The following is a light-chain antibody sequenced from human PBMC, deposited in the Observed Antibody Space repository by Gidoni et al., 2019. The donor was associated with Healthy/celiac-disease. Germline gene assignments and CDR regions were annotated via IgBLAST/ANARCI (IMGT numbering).Light chain of an antibody. J-gene: IGKJ2*01. CDR1: QSVSSSY. V-gene: IGKV3-20*01. CDR2: GAS. CDR3: QQYGSSPYT. Sequence: DIVLTQSPGTLSLSPGERATLSCRASQSVSSSYLAWYQHKPGQAPRLLIYGASSRAPGIPDRCSGSGSGTDFTLTISRLEPEDVAVYYCQQYGSSPYTFGQGTKLEIK.